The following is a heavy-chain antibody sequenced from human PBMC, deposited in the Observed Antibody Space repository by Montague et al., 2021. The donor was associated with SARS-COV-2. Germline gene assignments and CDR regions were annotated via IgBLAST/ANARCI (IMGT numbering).Heavy chain of an antibody. J-gene: IGHJ4*02. D-gene: IGHD3-10*01. Sequence: SETLSLTCTVSGGSISSYYWSWIRQPPGKGLEWIGYIYYSGSTNYNPSLKSRVTMSVDTSKNQFSLKLSSVTAADTAVYYCARSSGSYSTFDFWGQGTLVTVSA. CDR1: GGSISSYY. CDR2: IYYSGST. CDR3: ARSSGSYSTFDF. V-gene: IGHV4-59*08.